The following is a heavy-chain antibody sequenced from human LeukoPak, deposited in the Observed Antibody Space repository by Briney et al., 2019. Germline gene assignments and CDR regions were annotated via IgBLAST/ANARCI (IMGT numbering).Heavy chain of an antibody. J-gene: IGHJ5*02. D-gene: IGHD6-13*01. CDR3: AKGLQGYSTSWYDP. CDR2: INPKSGGT. CDR1: GYTFTGYY. Sequence: ASVKVSCKASGYTFTGYYMHWVRQVPGQGLEWMGWINPKSGGTNYAQKFQGRVTMTRDTSISTAYMEMTRLRFDDTAVYYCAKGLQGYSTSWYDPWGRGTLVTVSS. V-gene: IGHV1-2*02.